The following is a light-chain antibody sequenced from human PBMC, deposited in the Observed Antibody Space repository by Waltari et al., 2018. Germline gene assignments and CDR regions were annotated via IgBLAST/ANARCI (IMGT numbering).Light chain of an antibody. Sequence: EIVLTQSPATLSLSPGDRATLSCRASQTLTSTYLAWYQLRPGQAPRLLIYTASKRATGIPDRFSGSGSGTDFTLTISRLEPGDFAVCYCQQYDTSPYTFGQGTTLEIK. J-gene: IGKJ2*01. V-gene: IGKV3-20*01. CDR3: QQYDTSPYT. CDR2: TAS. CDR1: QTLTSTY.